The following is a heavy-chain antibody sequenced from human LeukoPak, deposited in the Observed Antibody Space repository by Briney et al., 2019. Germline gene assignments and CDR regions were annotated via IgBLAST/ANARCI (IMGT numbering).Heavy chain of an antibody. D-gene: IGHD3-10*01. CDR2: IIPIFGTA. Sequence: GSSVKVSCKASGGTFSSYAISWVRQAPGQGLEWMGGIIPIFGTANYAQKFQGRVTITADESTSTAYMELSSLRSEDTAVYYCARVGVLQGRHLGFGDTQDYYYYYMDVWGKGTTVTISS. CDR1: GGTFSSYA. V-gene: IGHV1-69*01. J-gene: IGHJ6*03. CDR3: ARVGVLQGRHLGFGDTQDYYYYYMDV.